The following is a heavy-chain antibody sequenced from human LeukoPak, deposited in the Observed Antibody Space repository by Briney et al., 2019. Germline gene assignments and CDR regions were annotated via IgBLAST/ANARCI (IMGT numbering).Heavy chain of an antibody. Sequence: PGGSLRLSCATSGFSFTDYPMNWVRQAPGKGLEWISNIRTTAEGAKYAYYADSVKGRVTNSRDDGKNTLYLHMNSLRDDDAAVYYCATDQRYAFDYWGQGILVTVSS. CDR2: IRTTAEGAKYA. J-gene: IGHJ4*02. D-gene: IGHD3-9*01. V-gene: IGHV3-48*02. CDR3: ATDQRYAFDY. CDR1: GFSFTDYP.